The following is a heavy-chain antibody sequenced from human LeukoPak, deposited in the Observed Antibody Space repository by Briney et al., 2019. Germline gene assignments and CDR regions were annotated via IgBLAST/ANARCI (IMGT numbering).Heavy chain of an antibody. CDR1: GGSFSGYY. V-gene: IGHV4-34*01. CDR3: ARVRGHYYYGMDV. D-gene: IGHD4-17*01. Sequence: PSETLSLTCAVYGGSFSGYYWSWIRRPPGKGLEWIGEINHSGSTNYNPSLKSRATISVDTSKNQFSLKLSSVTAADTAVYYCARVRGHYYYGMDVWGKGTTVTVSS. CDR2: INHSGST. J-gene: IGHJ6*04.